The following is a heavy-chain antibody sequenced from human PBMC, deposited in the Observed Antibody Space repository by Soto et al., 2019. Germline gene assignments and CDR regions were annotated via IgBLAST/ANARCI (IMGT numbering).Heavy chain of an antibody. Sequence: EAPLVESGGGLVQPGGSLRLSCAAFGFSLSSYEMDWVRQAPGKGLEWVSHISRSGSPIYYADSVKGRFTISRDNAKNSVFLQMNSLRAEDTAVYYCARVFGDYLIDAFDIWGQGTMVTVSS. CDR3: ARVFGDYLIDAFDI. CDR2: ISRSGSPI. D-gene: IGHD4-17*01. V-gene: IGHV3-48*03. J-gene: IGHJ3*02. CDR1: GFSLSSYE.